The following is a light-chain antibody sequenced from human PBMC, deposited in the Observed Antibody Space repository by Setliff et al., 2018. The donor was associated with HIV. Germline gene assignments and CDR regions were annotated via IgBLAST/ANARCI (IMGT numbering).Light chain of an antibody. V-gene: IGLV2-14*01. CDR2: DVS. Sequence: QSVLTQPASVSGSPGQSITISCTGTSSDVGGYNYISWYQQHPGKAPKLMIYDVSTRPSGVSNRFSGSKSGNTASLTISGLQAEDEADYYCCSYTSSSTRLFGGGTTVTVL. CDR3: CSYTSSSTRL. CDR1: SSDVGGYNY. J-gene: IGLJ2*01.